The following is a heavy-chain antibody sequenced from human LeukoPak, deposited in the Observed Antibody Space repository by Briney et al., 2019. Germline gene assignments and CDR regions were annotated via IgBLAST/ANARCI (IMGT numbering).Heavy chain of an antibody. V-gene: IGHV1-18*04. CDR2: ISAYNGNT. J-gene: IGHJ4*02. CDR3: ATLAPYGSFDY. CDR1: GYTFTGYY. D-gene: IGHD4-17*01. Sequence: ASVTVSCKASGYTFTGYYMHWVRQAPGQGLEWMGWISAYNGNTNYAQKLQGRVTMTTDTSTSTAYMELRSLRSDDTAVYYCATLAPYGSFDYWGQGTLVTVSS.